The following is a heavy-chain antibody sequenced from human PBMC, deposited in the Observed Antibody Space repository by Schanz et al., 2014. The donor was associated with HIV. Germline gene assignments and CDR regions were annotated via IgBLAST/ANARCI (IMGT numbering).Heavy chain of an antibody. Sequence: QVQLVQSGAEVKKPGASVKVSCKASGYTFTGYDIHWVRQAPGQGLEWMGWINPNSGNTGYAQKFQGRVTMTRNTSISTAYMDLSSLRSDDTALYYCARGSNMHSGDRWESHFYYYFGMDVWGQGTTVIVSS. J-gene: IGHJ6*02. D-gene: IGHD1-26*01. V-gene: IGHV1-8*02. CDR1: GYTFTGYD. CDR2: INPNSGNT. CDR3: ARGSNMHSGDRWESHFYYYFGMDV.